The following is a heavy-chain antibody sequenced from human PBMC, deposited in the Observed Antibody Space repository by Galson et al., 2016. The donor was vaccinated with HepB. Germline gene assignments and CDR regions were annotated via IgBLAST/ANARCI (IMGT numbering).Heavy chain of an antibody. V-gene: IGHV4-59*01. CDR3: TRGAKGVVGAADS. D-gene: IGHD2-21*01. CDR1: GGSLSSFY. CDR2: ISYSGTT. J-gene: IGHJ4*02. Sequence: SETLSLTCTVSGGSLSSFYWSWIRQPPGKELEWIGYISYSGTTNYNPSLQSRVSISIDTSQNQFSLKLSSVTAAASAVYYCTRGAKGVVGAADSWGRGTLVSVSS.